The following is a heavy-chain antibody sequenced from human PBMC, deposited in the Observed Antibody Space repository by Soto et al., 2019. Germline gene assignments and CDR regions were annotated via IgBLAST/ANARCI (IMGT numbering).Heavy chain of an antibody. Sequence: QVQLVQSGAEVKKPGASVKVSCKASGYTFTSYAMHWVRQAPGQRLECMGWINAGNGNTKYSQKFQGRVTITRDTSASTAYRELSSLRSEDTAVYYCARDRPLSYYYASGGFDPWGQGTLVTASS. CDR2: INAGNGNT. CDR3: ARDRPLSYYYASGGFDP. D-gene: IGHD3-10*01. V-gene: IGHV1-3*01. J-gene: IGHJ5*02. CDR1: GYTFTSYA.